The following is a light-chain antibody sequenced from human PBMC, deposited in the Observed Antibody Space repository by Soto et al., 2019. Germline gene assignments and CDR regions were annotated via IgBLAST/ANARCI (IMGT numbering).Light chain of an antibody. J-gene: IGKJ4*01. Sequence: EIVLTQSPCTLSLSPGERATLSCRASQSVSNSYLAWYQQRPGQAPRLLIYDASSRATGIPDRFSGSGSGTDFTLTVSRLEPEDFAVYYCQQYGSSPKTFGGGTKVDIK. V-gene: IGKV3-20*01. CDR1: QSVSNSY. CDR3: QQYGSSPKT. CDR2: DAS.